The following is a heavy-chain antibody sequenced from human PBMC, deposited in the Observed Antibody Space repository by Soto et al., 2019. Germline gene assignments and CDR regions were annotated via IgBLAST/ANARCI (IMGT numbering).Heavy chain of an antibody. J-gene: IGHJ6*02. CDR2: IYPGDSDT. V-gene: IGHV5-51*01. CDR3: ARHNGDYGWNYYYGMDV. Sequence: GESLKISCKGSGYSFTSYWIGWVRQMPGKGLEWMGIIYPGDSDTRYSPSFQGQVTISADKSISTAYLQWSSLKASDTAMYYCARHNGDYGWNYYYGMDVWGQGTTVTVSS. D-gene: IGHD4-17*01. CDR1: GYSFTSYW.